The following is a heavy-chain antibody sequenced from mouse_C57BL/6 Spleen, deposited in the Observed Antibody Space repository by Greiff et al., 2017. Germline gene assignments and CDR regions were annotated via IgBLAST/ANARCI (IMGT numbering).Heavy chain of an antibody. CDR1: GYTFTSYW. CDR2: IHPNSGST. V-gene: IGHV1-64*01. CDR3: ARSPAYFDV. J-gene: IGHJ1*03. Sequence: QVQLKQSGAELVKPGASVKLSCKASGYTFTSYWMHWVKQRPGQGLEWIGMIHPNSGSTNYNEKFKNKATLTVDKSSSTAYMQLSSLTSEDSAVYYCARSPAYFDVWGTGTTVTVSS.